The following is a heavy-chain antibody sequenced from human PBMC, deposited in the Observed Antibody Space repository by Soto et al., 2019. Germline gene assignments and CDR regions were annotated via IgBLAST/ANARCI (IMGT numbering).Heavy chain of an antibody. CDR2: IHHSGST. Sequence: SETLSLTCTVSVGSISSGENFWNWIRQSPGKGLEWIGYIHHSGSTYYNPSLKSRLTISVDTSKNQISLKLNSVTAADTAVYYCARDTGTYPYYFDYWGQGTLVTVSS. CDR3: ARDTGTYPYYFDY. CDR1: VGSISSGENF. V-gene: IGHV4-30-4*01. D-gene: IGHD1-26*01. J-gene: IGHJ4*02.